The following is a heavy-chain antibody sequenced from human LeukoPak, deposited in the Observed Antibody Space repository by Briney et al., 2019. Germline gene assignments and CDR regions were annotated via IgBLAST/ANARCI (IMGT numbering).Heavy chain of an antibody. CDR2: IYYSGST. V-gene: IGHV4-31*03. Sequence: SQTLSLTCTVSGGSISSGGYYWSWIRQHPGKGLEWIGYIYYSGSTYYNPSLKSRVTKSVDTSTNQFSLKLSSVTAADTAVYYCARGIVVVPAAIIWFDPWGQGTLVTVSS. CDR3: ARGIVVVPAAIIWFDP. J-gene: IGHJ5*02. D-gene: IGHD2-2*02. CDR1: GGSISSGGYY.